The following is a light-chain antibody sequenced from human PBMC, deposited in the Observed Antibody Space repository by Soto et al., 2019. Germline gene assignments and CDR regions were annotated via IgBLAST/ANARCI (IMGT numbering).Light chain of an antibody. CDR1: ENIKNW. CDR2: DAS. V-gene: IGKV1-5*01. Sequence: DVQMTHSPSTLAASVGDRVTITFRASENIKNWLAWYQQTPGKAPKVLISDASRLETGVPSRFSGSGYGTDFTLTITSLQTDDFGTYHCQQYDVHPKTFGQGTK. J-gene: IGKJ1*01. CDR3: QQYDVHPKT.